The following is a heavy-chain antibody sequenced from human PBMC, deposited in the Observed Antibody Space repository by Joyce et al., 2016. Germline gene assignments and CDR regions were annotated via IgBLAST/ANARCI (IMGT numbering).Heavy chain of an antibody. J-gene: IGHJ4*02. CDR1: GGSINSTHYY. D-gene: IGHD3-22*01. Sequence: QLQLQESGPGLVKPSETLSLTCTVSGGSINSTHYYWGWIRQPPGKGLEWIGTIYYSASTSYNPSLKSRVTISVDTSKNQVSLKLSSVTAADTAVYYCAGSTFYYESSGYYYWGQGTLVTVSS. CDR2: IYYSAST. V-gene: IGHV4-39*07. CDR3: AGSTFYYESSGYYY.